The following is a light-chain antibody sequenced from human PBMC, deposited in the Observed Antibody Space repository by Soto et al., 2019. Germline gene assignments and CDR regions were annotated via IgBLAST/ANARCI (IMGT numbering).Light chain of an antibody. CDR2: GAS. J-gene: IGKJ1*01. CDR3: QQSGSSPWT. Sequence: EIVLTQSPGTLSLSPGERATLSCRASQSLSSTHLAWYQQKPGQAPRLIIYGASSRATDIPDRFSGSGSGTDFTLTISRLEPEDFAVYYCQQSGSSPWTFGQGTKVDI. CDR1: QSLSSTH. V-gene: IGKV3-20*01.